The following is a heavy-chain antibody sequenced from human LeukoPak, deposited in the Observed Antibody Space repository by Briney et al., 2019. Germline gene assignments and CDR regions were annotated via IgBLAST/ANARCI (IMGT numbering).Heavy chain of an antibody. CDR1: GGTFSSYA. CDR3: ASTTPPPIAAPGTRGLGYYGMDV. J-gene: IGHJ6*02. Sequence: RGASVKVSCKASGGTFSSYAISWVRQAPGKGLEWMGGIIPIFGTANYAQKFQGRVTITADESTSTAYMELSSLRSADTAVYYCASTTPPPIAAPGTRGLGYYGMDVWGQGTTVTVSS. V-gene: IGHV1-69*13. CDR2: IIPIFGTA. D-gene: IGHD6-13*01.